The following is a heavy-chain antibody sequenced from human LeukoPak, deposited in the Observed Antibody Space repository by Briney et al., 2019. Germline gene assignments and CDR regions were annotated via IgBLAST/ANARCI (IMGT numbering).Heavy chain of an antibody. Sequence: SETLSLTCTVSGCSITSYYWSWIRQPPGKGLEWIGYIHYSGSTNYNPSLKSRVTISVDTSKNQFSLKLNSVTAADTAVYYCARDRYIFAGPDAYYYMDVWGKGTTVTISS. CDR1: GCSITSYY. CDR2: IHYSGST. J-gene: IGHJ6*03. D-gene: IGHD5-18*01. CDR3: ARDRYIFAGPDAYYYMDV. V-gene: IGHV4-59*01.